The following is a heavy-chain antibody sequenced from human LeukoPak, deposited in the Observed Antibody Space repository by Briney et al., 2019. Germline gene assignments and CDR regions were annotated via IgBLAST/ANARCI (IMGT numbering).Heavy chain of an antibody. CDR1: GGSISSGSYY. Sequence: SETLSLTCTVSGGSISSGSYYWSWIRQPAGKGLEWIGRIYTSGSTNYNPSLKSRVTISVDTSKNQFSLKLSSVTAADTAVYYCARGSGPPGRKNWFDPWGQGTLVTVSS. CDR3: ARGSGPPGRKNWFDP. D-gene: IGHD1-14*01. V-gene: IGHV4-61*02. J-gene: IGHJ5*02. CDR2: IYTSGST.